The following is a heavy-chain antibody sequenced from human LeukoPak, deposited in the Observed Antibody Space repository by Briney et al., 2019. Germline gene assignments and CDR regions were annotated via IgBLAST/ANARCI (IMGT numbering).Heavy chain of an antibody. CDR2: IQGTDGTS. D-gene: IGHD1-26*01. Sequence: GGSLRLSCAASGFTFAGYAMSWVRQAPGKGLEWVSSIQGTDGTSYYADSVKGRFTVSRDNSKNTLYLQMNSLRVEDTAVYYCAKDFRYSSTADSGSDLPLDYWGQGTLVSVSS. J-gene: IGHJ4*02. CDR1: GFTFAGYA. CDR3: AKDFRYSSTADSGSDLPLDY. V-gene: IGHV3-23*01.